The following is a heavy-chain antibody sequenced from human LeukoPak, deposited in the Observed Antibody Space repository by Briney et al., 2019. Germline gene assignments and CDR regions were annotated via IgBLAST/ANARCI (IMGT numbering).Heavy chain of an antibody. Sequence: PSETLSLTCTVSGGSISSYYWSWIRQPPGKGLEWIGYIYYSGTTYYNPSLKSRVTISADTTKNQFSLRLNSVTAADTAVYYCARHASVAATGTYYYYYMDVWGKGTKVTVSS. CDR3: ARHASVAATGTYYYYYMDV. CDR2: IYYSGTT. CDR1: GGSISSYY. J-gene: IGHJ6*03. D-gene: IGHD6-13*01. V-gene: IGHV4-59*08.